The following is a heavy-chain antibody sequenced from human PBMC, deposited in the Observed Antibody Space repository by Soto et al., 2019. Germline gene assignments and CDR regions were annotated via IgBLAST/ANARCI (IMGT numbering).Heavy chain of an antibody. Sequence: GGSLRLSCAASGFTFSTYGMHWVRQAPGKGLEWVAVISYDGVNKYYADSVKGRFTISRDNSKNTLYLQMNSLRAEDTAVYYCAKSVYNWNDGFFNYWGQGTLVTVSS. CDR1: GFTFSTYG. V-gene: IGHV3-30*18. J-gene: IGHJ4*02. D-gene: IGHD1-1*01. CDR2: ISYDGVNK. CDR3: AKSVYNWNDGFFNY.